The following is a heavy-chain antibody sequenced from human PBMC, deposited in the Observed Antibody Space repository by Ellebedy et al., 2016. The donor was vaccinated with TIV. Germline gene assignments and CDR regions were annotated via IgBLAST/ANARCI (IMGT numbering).Heavy chain of an antibody. CDR2: IIPVLGTA. D-gene: IGHD2/OR15-2a*01. V-gene: IGHV1-69*06. CDR1: GGTFISYA. CDR3: ATRSQVQNWFDP. Sequence: SVKVSXKASGGTFISYALTWVRQAPGQGLEWVGRIIPVLGTANYAQRFQGRVAITADKSTTTTYMELSSLRSEDTAVYYCATRSQVQNWFDPWGQGTLVTVSS. J-gene: IGHJ5*02.